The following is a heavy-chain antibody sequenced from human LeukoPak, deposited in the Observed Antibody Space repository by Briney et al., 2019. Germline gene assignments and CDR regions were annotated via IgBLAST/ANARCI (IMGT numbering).Heavy chain of an antibody. V-gene: IGHV7-4-1*02. CDR1: GYTFTSYA. J-gene: IGHJ4*02. CDR2: INTNTGNP. Sequence: ASVKVSSKASGYTFTSYAMNWVRQAPGQGLEWMGWINTNTGNPTYVQGFTGRFVFSLDTSVSTAYLQISSLKAEDTAVYYCARGNRKIAVDIWGQGTLVTVSS. CDR3: ARGNRKIAVDI. D-gene: IGHD6-19*01.